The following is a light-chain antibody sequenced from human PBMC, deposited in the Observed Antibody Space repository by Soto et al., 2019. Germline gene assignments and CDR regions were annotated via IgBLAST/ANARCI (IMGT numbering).Light chain of an antibody. J-gene: IGLJ1*01. CDR2: LNSDGSH. V-gene: IGLV4-69*01. CDR3: QTWGTGTYV. Sequence: QSVLTQSPSASASLGASVKLTCTLSSGHSSYAIAWHQQQPEKGPRYLMKLNSDGSHSKGDGIPDRFSGSSSGAERYLTISSLQSEDEADYYSQTWGTGTYVFGTGTKLTVL. CDR1: SGHSSYA.